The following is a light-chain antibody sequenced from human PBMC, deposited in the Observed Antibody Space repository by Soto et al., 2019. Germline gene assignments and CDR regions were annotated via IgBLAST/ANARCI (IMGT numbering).Light chain of an antibody. V-gene: IGLV2-14*03. Sequence: QSALTKPASVSGSPGQSINISCTGSDSDVGVYDFVSWYQQHPGQAPKLMIYDVSNRPSGVSGRFSGSKSGNTASLTISGLQAEYEADYYCSSYTTSSTRVFGGGTKLTVL. CDR1: DSDVGVYDF. J-gene: IGLJ3*02. CDR3: SSYTTSSTRV. CDR2: DVS.